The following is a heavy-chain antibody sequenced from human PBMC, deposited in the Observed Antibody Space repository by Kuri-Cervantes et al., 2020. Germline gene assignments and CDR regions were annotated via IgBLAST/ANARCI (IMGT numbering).Heavy chain of an antibody. CDR3: ARAFDWYSYGALYY. CDR1: GFTFSDYY. V-gene: IGHV3-11*01. J-gene: IGHJ4*02. Sequence: GGSLRLSCAASGFTFSDYYMSWIRQAPGKGLEWVSSISSSGSTIYYPDSVKGRFTISRYNAKNSLYLQMHSLRAEDTAVYYCARAFDWYSYGALYYWGQGTLVTVSS. D-gene: IGHD5-18*01. CDR2: ISSSGSTI.